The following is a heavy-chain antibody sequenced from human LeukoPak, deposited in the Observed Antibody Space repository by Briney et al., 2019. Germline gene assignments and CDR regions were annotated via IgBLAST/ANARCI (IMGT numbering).Heavy chain of an antibody. D-gene: IGHD1-14*01. CDR1: GFTFSSYA. J-gene: IGHJ4*02. CDR3: ARDRSTARFDY. CDR2: FSFNGEST. Sequence: PGGSLRLSCAASGFTFSSYAMTWVRQAPGKGLEWVSSFSFNGESTYYADSAKGRFTISRDNSKNTLYLQMNSLRAEDTAVYYCARDRSTARFDYWGQGTLVTVSS. V-gene: IGHV3-23*01.